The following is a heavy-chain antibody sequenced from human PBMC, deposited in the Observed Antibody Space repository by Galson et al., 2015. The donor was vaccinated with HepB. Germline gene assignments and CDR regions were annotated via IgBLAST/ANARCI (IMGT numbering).Heavy chain of an antibody. J-gene: IGHJ4*02. V-gene: IGHV3-30*03. CDR1: GFRFSYHA. D-gene: IGHD4-11*01. Sequence: SLRLSCAASGFRFSYHAIHWVRQAPGKGLEWLAATSYDGNYKYYVDSVKGRFTISRDNSKDTLYLQMDRLRPDDTAVYYCARQSEPGYSAHPLDYWGLGTLVTVSS. CDR3: ARQSEPGYSAHPLDY. CDR2: TSYDGNYK.